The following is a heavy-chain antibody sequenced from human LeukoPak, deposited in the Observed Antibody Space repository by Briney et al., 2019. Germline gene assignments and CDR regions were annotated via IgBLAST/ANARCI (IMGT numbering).Heavy chain of an antibody. CDR3: VRSYGSGTYIDY. Sequence: GGSLRLSCAASGFTFSSYGMHWVRQAPGKGLEWVAVIWYDGSNKYYADSVKGRFTISRDNSKNTLYLQMNSLRAEDTAVYFCVRSYGSGTYIDYWGQGTLVTVSS. D-gene: IGHD3-10*01. V-gene: IGHV3-33*01. CDR1: GFTFSSYG. CDR2: IWYDGSNK. J-gene: IGHJ4*02.